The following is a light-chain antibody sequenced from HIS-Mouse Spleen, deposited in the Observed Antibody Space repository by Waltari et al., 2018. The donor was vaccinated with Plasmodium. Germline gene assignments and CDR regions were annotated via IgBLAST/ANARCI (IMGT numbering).Light chain of an antibody. J-gene: IGKJ1*01. CDR2: WAS. CDR1: QSFLYSSNNKNY. Sequence: DIVMTQSPDSLAVSLGERATINCKSSQSFLYSSNNKNYLAWYQQKPGQPPKRLIYWASTRESGVPDRFSGSGSGTDFTLTISSLQAEDVAVYYCQQYYSTLTWTFGQGTKVEIK. CDR3: QQYYSTLTWT. V-gene: IGKV4-1*01.